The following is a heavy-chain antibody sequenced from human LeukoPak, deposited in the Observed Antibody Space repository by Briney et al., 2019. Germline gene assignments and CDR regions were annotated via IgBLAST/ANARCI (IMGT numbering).Heavy chain of an antibody. D-gene: IGHD4-23*01. V-gene: IGHV3-48*02. J-gene: IGHJ4*02. Sequence: GGSLRLSCAASGFTLSDYDMNWVRQPPGKGLEWVSYITSSSRTINYADSVKGRFTVSRDNAKHSLYLQMDSLRDEDTAVYYCARPTTVALDYWGQGTLVTVSS. CDR1: GFTLSDYD. CDR2: ITSSSRTI. CDR3: ARPTTVALDY.